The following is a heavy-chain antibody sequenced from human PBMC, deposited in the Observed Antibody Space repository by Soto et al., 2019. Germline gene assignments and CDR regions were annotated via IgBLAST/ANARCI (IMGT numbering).Heavy chain of an antibody. CDR2: IWYDGSNE. D-gene: IGHD5-12*01. V-gene: IGHV3-33*01. CDR3: ARGAGYRFDP. J-gene: IGHJ5*02. CDR1: GFTFSSYV. Sequence: PGGSLRLSCGASGFTFSSYVMHWVRQAPGKGLEWVALIWYDGSNEYYADSVKGRFTISRYNSKNMLYLQMNSLTDEDTAVYYCARGAGYRFDPWGQGTLVTVSS.